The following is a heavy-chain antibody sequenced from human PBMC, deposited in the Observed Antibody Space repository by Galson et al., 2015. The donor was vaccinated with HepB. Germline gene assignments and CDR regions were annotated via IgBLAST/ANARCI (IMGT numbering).Heavy chain of an antibody. D-gene: IGHD3-10*01. CDR1: GYTFTSYG. Sequence: SVKVSCKASGYTFTSYGISWVRQAPGQGLEWMGWISAYNGNTNYAQKLQGRVTMTTDTSTSTAYMELRSLRSDDTAVYYCARDRLLWFGELSVSDFDYWGQGTLVTVSS. CDR3: ARDRLLWFGELSVSDFDY. V-gene: IGHV1-18*04. J-gene: IGHJ4*02. CDR2: ISAYNGNT.